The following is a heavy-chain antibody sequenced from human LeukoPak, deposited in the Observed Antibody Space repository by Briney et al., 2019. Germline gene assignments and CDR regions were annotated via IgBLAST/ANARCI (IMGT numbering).Heavy chain of an antibody. CDR2: IRYDGSNT. CDR1: GFTFSKYG. V-gene: IGHV3-30*02. Sequence: GGSLRLSCAASGFTFSKYGMHWVRQAPGKGLEWVAFIRYDGSNTYYGDSVKGRFTVSRDNSKNTLYLQMNSLRVEDSAVYYCAKDPTYYYYDSSGYYQYWGQGTLVTVSS. D-gene: IGHD3-22*01. J-gene: IGHJ4*02. CDR3: AKDPTYYYYDSSGYYQY.